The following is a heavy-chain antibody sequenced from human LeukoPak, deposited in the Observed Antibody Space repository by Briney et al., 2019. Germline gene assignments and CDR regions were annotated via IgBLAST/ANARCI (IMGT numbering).Heavy chain of an antibody. CDR1: GFTFSSYG. CDR3: ARGREYQLLEGDY. V-gene: IGHV3-33*01. J-gene: IGHJ4*02. D-gene: IGHD2-2*01. Sequence: GRSLRLSCAASGFTFSSYGMHWVRQAPGKGLEWVAVIWYDGSNKYYADSVKGRFTISRDNSKNTLYLQMNSLRAEDTAVYYCARGREYQLLEGDYWGQGTLVTVSS. CDR2: IWYDGSNK.